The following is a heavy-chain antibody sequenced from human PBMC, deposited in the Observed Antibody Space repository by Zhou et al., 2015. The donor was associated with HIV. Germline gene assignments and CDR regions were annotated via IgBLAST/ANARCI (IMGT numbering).Heavy chain of an antibody. D-gene: IGHD6-19*01. Sequence: QVQLVQSGGEVKKPGSSVKVSCKASGGSFSSSAITWLRQAPGQVLEWMGGIIPISGTVHYAQKFQGRVTIIADESTTTAYMELSSLRSEDTAVYYCARGGIVAGYSSTYWGQGTLVTVSS. CDR3: ARGGIVAGYSSTY. CDR2: IIPISGTV. J-gene: IGHJ4*02. CDR1: GGSFSSSA. V-gene: IGHV1-69*01.